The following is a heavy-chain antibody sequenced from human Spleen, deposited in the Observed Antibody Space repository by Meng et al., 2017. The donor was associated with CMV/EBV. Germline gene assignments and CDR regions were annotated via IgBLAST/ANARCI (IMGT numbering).Heavy chain of an antibody. J-gene: IGHJ3*02. V-gene: IGHV3-11*01. CDR3: ASPDYVWGSYRSNDAFDI. CDR2: ISSSGSTI. CDR1: FSDYY. D-gene: IGHD3-16*02. Sequence: FSDYYMSWIRQAPGKGLEWVSYISSSGSTIYYADSVKGRFTISRDNAKNSLYLQMNSLRAEDTAVYYCASPDYVWGSYRSNDAFDIWGQGTMVTVSS.